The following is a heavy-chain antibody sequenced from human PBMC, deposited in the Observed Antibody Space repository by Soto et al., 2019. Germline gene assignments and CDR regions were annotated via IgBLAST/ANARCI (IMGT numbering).Heavy chain of an antibody. Sequence: SETLSLTCTVSGGSISSYYWSWIRQPPGKGLEWIGCIYYSGSTNYSPSLKSRVTISVDTSKNQFSLRLNSVIAADTAVYYCARGDYYMDVWGKGTTVPVSS. CDR3: ARGDYYMDV. J-gene: IGHJ6*03. V-gene: IGHV4-59*01. CDR2: IYYSGST. CDR1: GGSISSYY.